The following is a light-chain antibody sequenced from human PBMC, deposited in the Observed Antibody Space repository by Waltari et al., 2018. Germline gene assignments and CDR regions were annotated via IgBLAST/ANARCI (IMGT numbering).Light chain of an antibody. Sequence: DIVMTQSPDSLAVSLGERATINCKSSQTVFDTSNNKNYLAWYQQKSGQPPKVLVYWASTREAGVPDRFSGSGSGTDFTLTIDNLQADDVAIYYCQQYYTVPVSFGPGTTVDLK. CDR3: QQYYTVPVS. J-gene: IGKJ3*01. CDR2: WAS. CDR1: QTVFDTSNNKNY. V-gene: IGKV4-1*01.